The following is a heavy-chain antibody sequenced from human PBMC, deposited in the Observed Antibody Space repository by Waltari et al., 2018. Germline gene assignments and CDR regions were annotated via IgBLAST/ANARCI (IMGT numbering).Heavy chain of an antibody. CDR3: AKFAGGGYIFRSDAFDI. Sequence: QVPGKGLEWVAVILYDGSNKNYADSVKGRFTISRDNSKSTLYLEMNSLRPEDTAVYFCAKFAGGGYIFRSDAFDIWSQGTMVTVSP. CDR2: ILYDGSNK. D-gene: IGHD1-26*01. J-gene: IGHJ3*02. V-gene: IGHV3-30*18.